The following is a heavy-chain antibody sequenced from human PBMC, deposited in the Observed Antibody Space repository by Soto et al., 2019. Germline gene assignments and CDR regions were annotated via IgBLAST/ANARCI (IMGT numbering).Heavy chain of an antibody. V-gene: IGHV3-21*04. CDR1: GFTFSSYS. CDR2: ISSSSSCI. CDR3: AKDRLAGNFDY. J-gene: IGHJ4*02. Sequence: GGSLRLSCAASGFTFSSYSMNWVRQAPGKGLEWVSSISSSSSCIYYADSVKGRFTISRDNSKNSLYLQMNSLRAEDTAVYYCAKDRLAGNFDYWGQATQVTVSS.